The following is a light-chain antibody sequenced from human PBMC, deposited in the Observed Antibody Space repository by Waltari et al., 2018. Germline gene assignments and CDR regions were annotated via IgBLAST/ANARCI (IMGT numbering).Light chain of an antibody. CDR3: MQGANWPPT. Sequence: DVVMTQSPLSLSVALGQPASISCTSSHSLVYDNVNPYLNWFHQRPGQSPRRLIYMVSTRDSGVAGRFSGSGSGTDFTLTINGVEAEDVGLYFCMQGANWPPTFGQGTRVEIK. CDR1: HSLVYDNVNPY. CDR2: MVS. J-gene: IGKJ1*01. V-gene: IGKV2-30*01.